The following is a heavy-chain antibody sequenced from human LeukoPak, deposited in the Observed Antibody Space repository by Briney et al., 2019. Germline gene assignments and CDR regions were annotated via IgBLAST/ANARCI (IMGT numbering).Heavy chain of an antibody. CDR2: INPSGGST. Sequence: ASVKVSCKASGYTFTSYYMHWVRQAPGQGLEWMGIINPSGGSTSYAQKFQGRVTMTTDTSTSTAYMELRNLRSDDTAVYYCARDRLDSSGYYFLSTPIDYWGQGTLVTVSS. J-gene: IGHJ4*02. CDR3: ARDRLDSSGYYFLSTPIDY. CDR1: GYTFTSYY. D-gene: IGHD3-22*01. V-gene: IGHV1-46*01.